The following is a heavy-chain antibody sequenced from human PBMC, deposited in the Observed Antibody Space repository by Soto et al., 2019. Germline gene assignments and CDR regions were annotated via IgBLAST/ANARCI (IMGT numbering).Heavy chain of an antibody. Sequence: QVQLQESGPGLVKPSETLSLTCTVSGGSISPYYWSWIRQSPGKGLEWIGYISYSGSTNYNPSLKSRVTISVDTSKNQISLKLTSVTAADTAMYYCARETYDSYGYPLDYWGQGTLVTVSS. CDR3: ARETYDSYGYPLDY. CDR2: ISYSGST. V-gene: IGHV4-59*01. CDR1: GGSISPYY. J-gene: IGHJ4*02. D-gene: IGHD5-18*01.